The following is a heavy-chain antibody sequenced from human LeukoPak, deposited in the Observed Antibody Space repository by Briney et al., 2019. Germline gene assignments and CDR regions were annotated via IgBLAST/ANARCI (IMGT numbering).Heavy chain of an antibody. J-gene: IGHJ4*02. CDR1: GFTFSSYA. V-gene: IGHV3-23*01. Sequence: PGGSLRLSCAASGFTFSSYAMSWVRQAPGKGLEWVSAISGSGGSTYYADSVKGRFTISRDNSKNTLYLQMNSLRAEDTAVYYCARASYGSGTYYFDYWGQGTLVTVSS. CDR2: ISGSGGST. CDR3: ARASYGSGTYYFDY. D-gene: IGHD3-10*01.